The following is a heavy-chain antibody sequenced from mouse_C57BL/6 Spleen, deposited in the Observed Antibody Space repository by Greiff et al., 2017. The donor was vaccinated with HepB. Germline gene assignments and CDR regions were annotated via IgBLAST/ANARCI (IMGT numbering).Heavy chain of an antibody. D-gene: IGHD3-2*02. V-gene: IGHV1-82*01. CDR3: AREGPLRLQGFAY. CDR2: IYPGDGDT. J-gene: IGHJ3*01. CDR1: GYAFSSSW. Sequence: VKLMESGPELVKPGASVKISCKASGYAFSSSWMNWVKQRPGKGLEWIGRIYPGDGDTNYNGKFKGKATLTADKSSSTAYMQLSSLTSEDSAVYFCAREGPLRLQGFAYWGQGTLVTVSA.